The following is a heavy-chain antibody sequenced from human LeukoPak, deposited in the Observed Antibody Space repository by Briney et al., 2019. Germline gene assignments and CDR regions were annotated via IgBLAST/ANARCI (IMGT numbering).Heavy chain of an antibody. Sequence: SVKVSCKASGGTFSSYAISWVRQAPGQGLEWMGGIIPIFGTANYAQKFQGRVTITTDESTSTAYMELSSLRSEDTAVYYCARARGNHYYDSSGYLDYWGQGTLVTVSS. CDR2: IIPIFGTA. D-gene: IGHD3-22*01. CDR3: ARARGNHYYDSSGYLDY. CDR1: GGTFSSYA. J-gene: IGHJ4*02. V-gene: IGHV1-69*05.